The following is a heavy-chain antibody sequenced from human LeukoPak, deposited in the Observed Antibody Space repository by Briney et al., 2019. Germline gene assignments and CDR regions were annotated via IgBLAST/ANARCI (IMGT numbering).Heavy chain of an antibody. CDR3: ARETRGTVGSY. Sequence: GGSLRLSCAASEFTFSNYDMHWVRQAPGKGLEWVAVIWYDGSNTYYADSVKGRFTISRDNSKNTLYLQMNSLRAEDTAVYYCARETRGTVGSYWGRGTLVTVSS. J-gene: IGHJ4*02. CDR2: IWYDGSNT. V-gene: IGHV3-33*01. D-gene: IGHD4-23*01. CDR1: EFTFSNYD.